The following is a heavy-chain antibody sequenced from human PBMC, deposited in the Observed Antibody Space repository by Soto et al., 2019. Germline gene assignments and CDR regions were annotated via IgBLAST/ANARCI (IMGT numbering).Heavy chain of an antibody. Sequence: QITLKESGPTLVKPTQTLTLTCTFSGFSLSTSGVSVGWIRQPPGKALEWLALIYWDDDKRYSPSLNSSITIRKAXSTNQAVLTMTNMDPVDTATYYCAHSDLQTGDLDYWGQGTLVTVSS. CDR1: GFSLSTSGVS. CDR3: AHSDLQTGDLDY. D-gene: IGHD1-26*01. J-gene: IGHJ4*02. CDR2: IYWDDDK. V-gene: IGHV2-5*02.